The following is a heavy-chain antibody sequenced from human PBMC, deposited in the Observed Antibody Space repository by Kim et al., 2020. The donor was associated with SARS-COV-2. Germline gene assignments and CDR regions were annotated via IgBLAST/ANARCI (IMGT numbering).Heavy chain of an antibody. J-gene: IGHJ5*02. D-gene: IGHD6-6*01. Sequence: STYYNPSLKSRVTISVDTSKNQFSLKLSSVTAADTAVYYCARVSYNWFDPWGQGTLVTVSS. V-gene: IGHV4-39*07. CDR3: ARVSYNWFDP. CDR2: ST.